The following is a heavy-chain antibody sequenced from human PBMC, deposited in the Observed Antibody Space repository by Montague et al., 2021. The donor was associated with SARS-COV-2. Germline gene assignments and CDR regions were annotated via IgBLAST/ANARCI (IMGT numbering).Heavy chain of an antibody. Sequence: PALVKTTQTLTLTCTFSGFSITTSTMGVGWIRQPPGKALEWLALIYCGDEKRFSPSLKSRLTITKDTFKDQVVLRMTNMDPVETATYYCVHYASGSYYFHYWGQGTLVTVSS. D-gene: IGHD3-10*01. J-gene: IGHJ4*02. CDR3: VHYASGSYYFHY. V-gene: IGHV2-5*02. CDR2: IYCGDEK. CDR1: GFSITTSTMG.